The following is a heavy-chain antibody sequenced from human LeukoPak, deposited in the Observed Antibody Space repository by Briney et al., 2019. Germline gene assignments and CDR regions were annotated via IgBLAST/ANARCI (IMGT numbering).Heavy chain of an antibody. V-gene: IGHV4-59*08. D-gene: IGHD3-10*01. J-gene: IGHJ4*02. Sequence: SETLSLTCTVSGGSISSYYWSWIRQPPGKGLEWTGYIYYSGSTNYNPSLKSRVTISVDTSKNQFSLKLSSVTAADTAVYYGARRATMVRGVIIWGQGTLVTVSS. CDR3: ARRATMVRGVII. CDR1: GGSISSYY. CDR2: IYYSGST.